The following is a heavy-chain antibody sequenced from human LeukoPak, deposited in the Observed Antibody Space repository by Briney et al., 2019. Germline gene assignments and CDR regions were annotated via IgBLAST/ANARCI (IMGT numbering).Heavy chain of an antibody. CDR1: GESISRPEYS. V-gene: IGHV4-39*01. CDR3: ARPGSFSGWFYYDS. Sequence: PSETLSLTCTVSGESISRPEYSWAWTRQPPGKGLEWIGTIYYSGSTSYSPSLRSRVTISKDTSKNQLSLELSSVTAADTALYFCARPGSFSGWFYYDSWGQGTRVTVSS. CDR2: IYYSGST. D-gene: IGHD6-19*01. J-gene: IGHJ4*02.